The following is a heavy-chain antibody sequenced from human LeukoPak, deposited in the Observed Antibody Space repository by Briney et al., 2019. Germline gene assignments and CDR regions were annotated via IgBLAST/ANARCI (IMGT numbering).Heavy chain of an antibody. CDR2: INHSGST. CDR1: GGSFIGYY. J-gene: IGHJ5*02. D-gene: IGHD2-8*02. V-gene: IGHV4-34*01. CDR3: ARQATGGGLGWFDP. Sequence: SETLSLTCAVYGGSFIGYYWSWLRQPPGKGLEWIGEINHSGSTNYNPSLKSRVAISVDTSKNQFSLKLSSVTAADTAVYYCARQATGGGLGWFDPWGQGTLVTVSS.